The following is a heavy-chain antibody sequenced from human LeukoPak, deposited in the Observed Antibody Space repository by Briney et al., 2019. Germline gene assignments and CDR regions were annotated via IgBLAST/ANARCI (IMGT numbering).Heavy chain of an antibody. J-gene: IGHJ3*02. D-gene: IGHD3-16*01. CDR1: GYSISSGYY. V-gene: IGHV4-38-2*01. CDR3: ARRSWGMVAGAFDI. CDR2: IYHSGST. Sequence: SETLSLTCAVSGYSISSGYYCGWIRQPPGKGLEWIGGIYHSGSTYYNPSLKSRVTISVDTSKNQFSLKLSSVTAADTAVDYCARRSWGMVAGAFDIWGQGTMVTVSS.